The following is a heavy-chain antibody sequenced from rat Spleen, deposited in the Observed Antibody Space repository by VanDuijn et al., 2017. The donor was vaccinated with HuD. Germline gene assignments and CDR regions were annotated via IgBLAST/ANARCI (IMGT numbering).Heavy chain of an antibody. J-gene: IGHJ2*01. D-gene: IGHD1-11*01. Sequence: EAQLQESGPGLVKPSESLSLTCSVTAFSITSNYWGWLRKFPGNKMEWVGYISYSGSSGYNPSLKSRISITRDTSKNQFFLQLNSVTTEDTATYYCARYRDSFGHVGIFDYWGQGVMVTVSS. V-gene: IGHV3-1*01. CDR1: AFSITSNY. CDR2: ISYSGSS. CDR3: ARYRDSFGHVGIFDY.